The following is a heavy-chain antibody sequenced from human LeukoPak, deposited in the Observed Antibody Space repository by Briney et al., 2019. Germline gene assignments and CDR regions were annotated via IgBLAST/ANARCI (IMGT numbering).Heavy chain of an antibody. J-gene: IGHJ4*02. D-gene: IGHD2-2*01. CDR2: IIPIFGTA. Sequence: SVNVSCKASGGTFSSYAISWVRQAPAQGIEWMGGIIPIFGTANYAQKFQVRVTITADKSTSTAYMELSSLRAEDTAIYYCAKYCSSTSCQDYWGQGTLVTVSS. V-gene: IGHV1-69*06. CDR1: GGTFSSYA. CDR3: AKYCSSTSCQDY.